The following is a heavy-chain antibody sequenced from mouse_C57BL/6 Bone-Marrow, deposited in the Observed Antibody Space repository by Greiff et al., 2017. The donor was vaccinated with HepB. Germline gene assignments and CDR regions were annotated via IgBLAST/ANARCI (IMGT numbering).Heavy chain of an antibody. D-gene: IGHD1-1*01. CDR1: GYTFTGYW. V-gene: IGHV1-9*01. CDR3: GRPLYYYGLYFDY. Sequence: QVQLKESGAELMKPGASVKLSCKATGYTFTGYWIEWVKQRPGHGLEWIGEILPGSGSTNYNEKFKGKATFTADTSANTAYMQLSSLTTEDSAIYYWGRPLYYYGLYFDYWGQGTTLTVSS. CDR2: ILPGSGST. J-gene: IGHJ2*01.